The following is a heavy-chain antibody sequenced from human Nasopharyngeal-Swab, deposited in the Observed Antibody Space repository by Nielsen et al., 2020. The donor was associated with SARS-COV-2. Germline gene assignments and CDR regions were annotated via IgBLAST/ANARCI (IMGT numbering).Heavy chain of an antibody. D-gene: IGHD6-19*01. V-gene: IGHV4-39*01. Sequence: SETLSLTCTVSGASTSDISYWWIWIRQPPGKGLEWIGNIRYSGSTYYNPSLKSRVTISVDTSKNQFSLKLSSVTAADTAVYYCARQPKQWLVQNPKLYFDYWGQGTLVTVSS. J-gene: IGHJ4*02. CDR2: IRYSGST. CDR1: GASTSDISYW. CDR3: ARQPKQWLVQNPKLYFDY.